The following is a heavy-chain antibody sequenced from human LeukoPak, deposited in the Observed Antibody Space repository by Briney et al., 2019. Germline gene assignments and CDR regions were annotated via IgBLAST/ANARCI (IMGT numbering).Heavy chain of an antibody. V-gene: IGHV1-8*01. CDR1: GYTFTSYD. CDR3: ARGPSGYYTGGTYGMDV. CDR2: MNPNSGNT. Sequence: ASVKVSCKASGYTFTSYDINWVRQATGQGLEWMGWMNPNSGNTGYAQKFQGRVTITADESTSTAYMELSSLRSEDTAVYYCARGPSGYYTGGTYGMDVWGQGTTVTVSS. J-gene: IGHJ6*02. D-gene: IGHD3-3*01.